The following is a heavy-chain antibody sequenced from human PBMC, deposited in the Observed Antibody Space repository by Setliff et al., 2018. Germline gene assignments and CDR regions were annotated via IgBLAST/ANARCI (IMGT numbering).Heavy chain of an antibody. D-gene: IGHD6-19*01. CDR1: GYSISSGYY. Sequence: PSETLSLTCAVSGYSISSGYYWGWIRQPPGKGLEWIGSIYHSGSTYYNPSLKSRVTISVDTSKNQFSLRVSTVTAADTAVYYWARAQWRAPPGYYYMDVWAKGTTVTVSS. V-gene: IGHV4-38-2*01. CDR3: ARAQWRAPPGYYYMDV. CDR2: IYHSGST. J-gene: IGHJ6*03.